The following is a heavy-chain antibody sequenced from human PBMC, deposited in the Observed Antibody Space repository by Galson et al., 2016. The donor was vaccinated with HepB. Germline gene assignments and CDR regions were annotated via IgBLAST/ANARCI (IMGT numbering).Heavy chain of an antibody. CDR1: GFTFSNYA. J-gene: IGHJ5*02. CDR2: ISGSADHA. CDR3: ARDIGYDRTWQDCFDP. D-gene: IGHD2-21*01. V-gene: IGHV3-23*01. Sequence: SLRLSCAASGFTFSNYAMSWVCQAPGKGLEWVSAISGSADHAYYADAVKGRFTISRDDSNNTVFLQMNSLRVEDTAVYYCARDIGYDRTWQDCFDPWGQGTLVTVSS.